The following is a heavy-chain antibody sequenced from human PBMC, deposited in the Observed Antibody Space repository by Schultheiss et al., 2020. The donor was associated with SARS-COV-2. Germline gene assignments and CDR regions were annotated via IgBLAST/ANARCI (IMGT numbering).Heavy chain of an antibody. CDR1: GFTFSSYS. J-gene: IGHJ4*02. V-gene: IGHV3-21*01. Sequence: GESLKISCAASGFTFSSYSMNWVRQAPGKGLEWVSSISSSSSYIYYADSVKGRFTISRDNAKNSLYLQMNSLRAEDTAVYYCARDRTGKVGATLPDYWGQGTLVTVSS. CDR3: ARDRTGKVGATLPDY. D-gene: IGHD1-26*01. CDR2: ISSSSSYI.